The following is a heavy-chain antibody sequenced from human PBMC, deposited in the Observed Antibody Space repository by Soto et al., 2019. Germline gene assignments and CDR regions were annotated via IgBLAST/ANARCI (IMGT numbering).Heavy chain of an antibody. D-gene: IGHD1-1*01. CDR2: ISGSGGST. CDR1: GGSFRGYY. Sequence: ETLAITFAVYGGSFRGYYWSWVRQAPGKVLELVSAISGSGGSTYYAASVKGRFTISRDNSKNTLYLQMNSLRAEDTAVYYCAKDWTGTSNWGQRTLVTVSS. J-gene: IGHJ4*02. CDR3: AKDWTGTSN. V-gene: IGHV3-23*01.